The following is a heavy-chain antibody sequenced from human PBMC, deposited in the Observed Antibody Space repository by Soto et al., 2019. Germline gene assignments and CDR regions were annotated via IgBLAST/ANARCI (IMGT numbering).Heavy chain of an antibody. J-gene: IGHJ5*02. Sequence: SETLSLTCTVSGGSINTAGYYWTWVRHNPGKGLEWIGYIFYSGSTYYNPSLKSRLTMSLDESKNHLALKLSSVTAADTACYYGARSFDDLSTPTGGHWFDPWGRGTLVTVSS. CDR2: IFYSGST. CDR3: ARSFDDLSTPTGGHWFDP. CDR1: GGSINTAGYY. D-gene: IGHD3-9*01. V-gene: IGHV4-31*03.